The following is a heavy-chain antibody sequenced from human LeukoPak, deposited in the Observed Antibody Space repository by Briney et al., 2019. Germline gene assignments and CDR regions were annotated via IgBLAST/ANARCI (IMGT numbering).Heavy chain of an antibody. CDR1: GGAISSGDYY. J-gene: IGHJ4*02. CDR2: IYHTGGT. D-gene: IGHD6-19*01. V-gene: IGHV4-30-2*01. CDR3: ARGALAGPIPSFDY. Sequence: SETLSLTCTVSGGAISSGDYYWSWIRQPPRKGLEWIGYIYHTGGTYYNPSLKSRVTISIDNSKNLFSLKLSSVTAADTAVYYCARGALAGPIPSFDYWGQGTLVTVSS.